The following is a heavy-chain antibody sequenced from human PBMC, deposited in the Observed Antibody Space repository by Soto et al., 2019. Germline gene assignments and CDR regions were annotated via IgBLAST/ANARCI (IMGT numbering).Heavy chain of an antibody. D-gene: IGHD1-26*01. Sequence: SETLSLTCTVSGGSISSGDYYWSWIRQPPGKGLEWIGYIYYSGSTYYNPSLKSRVTISVDTSKNQFSLKLSSVTAADTAVYYCARSPTRSPGYFDYWGQGTLVTVSS. CDR3: ARSPTRSPGYFDY. V-gene: IGHV4-30-4*01. CDR1: GGSISSGDYY. CDR2: IYYSGST. J-gene: IGHJ4*02.